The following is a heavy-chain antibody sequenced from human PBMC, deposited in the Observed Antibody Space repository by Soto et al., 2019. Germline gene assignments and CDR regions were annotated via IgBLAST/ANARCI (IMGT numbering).Heavy chain of an antibody. CDR1: GYTFTSYD. D-gene: IGHD1-1*01. J-gene: IGHJ4*02. CDR2: MNPNTGNS. CDR3: VRRAETNGWNGFGADKYYFDF. Sequence: GASVKVSCKASGYTFTSYDIYWVRQATGQRLVWMGWMNPNTGNSGYAQKFQGRVTMTSDTSISTAHMELSSLRSEDTAVYYCVRRAETNGWNGFGADKYYFDFWGQGTLVTVSA. V-gene: IGHV1-8*01.